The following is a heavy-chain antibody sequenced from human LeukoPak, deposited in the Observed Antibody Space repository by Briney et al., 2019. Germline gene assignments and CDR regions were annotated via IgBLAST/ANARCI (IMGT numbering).Heavy chain of an antibody. V-gene: IGHV4-59*12. CDR2: ISYSGNI. Sequence: SETLSLTCNVSGGSISDYYWSWVRQPPGKGLEWIGYISYSGNINYNPSLKSRVTISVDTSTNQFSLNLTSVTAADTAVYYCAREQYYGSGSFYNWFDPWGQGTLVNVSS. CDR1: GGSISDYY. J-gene: IGHJ5*02. CDR3: AREQYYGSGSFYNWFDP. D-gene: IGHD3-10*01.